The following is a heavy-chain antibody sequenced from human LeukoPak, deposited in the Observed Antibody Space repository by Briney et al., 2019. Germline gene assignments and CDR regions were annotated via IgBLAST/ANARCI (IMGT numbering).Heavy chain of an antibody. CDR2: IYYSGSI. CDR1: GASICSYY. Sequence: PSETLSLICTVSGASICSYYWSWIRQPPGKGLEWIGDIYYSGSIKYNPSLKSRVTMSVDTSKNQFSLKLSSVTAADTAIYYCARENPSGYYNRPIDYWGQGTLVTVSS. D-gene: IGHD3-22*01. V-gene: IGHV4-59*01. CDR3: ARENPSGYYNRPIDY. J-gene: IGHJ4*02.